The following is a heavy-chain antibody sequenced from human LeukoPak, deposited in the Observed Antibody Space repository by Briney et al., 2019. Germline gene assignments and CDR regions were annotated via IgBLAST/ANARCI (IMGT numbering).Heavy chain of an antibody. CDR3: ARAYFGGSGSYYPDWYFDL. CDR1: GGTFSSYA. CDR2: IIPILGIA. J-gene: IGHJ2*01. V-gene: IGHV1-69*04. Sequence: SVKVSCKASGGTFSSYAISWVRQAPGQGLEWMGRIIPILGIANYAQKFQGRVTITADKSTSTAYMELSSLRSEDTAVYYCARAYFGGSGSYYPDWYFDLWGRGTLVTVSS. D-gene: IGHD3-10*01.